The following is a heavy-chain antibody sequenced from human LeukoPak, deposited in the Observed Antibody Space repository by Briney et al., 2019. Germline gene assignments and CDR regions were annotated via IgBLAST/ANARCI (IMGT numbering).Heavy chain of an antibody. CDR1: GGSFSGYY. J-gene: IGHJ5*02. CDR2: INRSGST. D-gene: IGHD2-15*01. Sequence: PSETLSLTCAVYGGSFSGYYWSWIRQPPGKGLEWIGEINRSGSTNYNPSLKSRVTISVDTSKNQFSLKLSSVTAADTAVYYCARQPNIVVVDNWFDPWGQGTLVAVSS. V-gene: IGHV4-34*01. CDR3: ARQPNIVVVDNWFDP.